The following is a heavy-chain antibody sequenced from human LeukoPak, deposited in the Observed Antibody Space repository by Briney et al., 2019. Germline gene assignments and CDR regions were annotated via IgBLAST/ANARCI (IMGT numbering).Heavy chain of an antibody. Sequence: GGSLRLSCAASGYTFSSYSINWVRQAPGKGLEWISSISSSGTYKYYAESVMGRFTISRDNAKNSLYLQMTSLRAEDTAGYYCPRVGSWFLPGDRWWFDPGGQGTLVTVSS. J-gene: IGHJ5*02. CDR2: ISSSGTYK. CDR3: PRVGSWFLPGDRWWFDP. D-gene: IGHD2-15*01. CDR1: GYTFSSYS. V-gene: IGHV3-21*01.